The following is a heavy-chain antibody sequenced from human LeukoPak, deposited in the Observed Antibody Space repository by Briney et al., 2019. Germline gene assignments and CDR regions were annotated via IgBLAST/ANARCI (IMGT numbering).Heavy chain of an antibody. D-gene: IGHD3-22*01. CDR2: ISSSGGST. Sequence: GGSLRLSCAASGFTSSSYAMSWVRQAPGKGLEWVSAISSSGGSTYYADSVKGRFTISRDNSKNTLYLQMNSLRAEDTAVYYCAKVWDTYYYDSSGSFDYWGQGTLVTVSS. J-gene: IGHJ4*02. CDR3: AKVWDTYYYDSSGSFDY. CDR1: GFTSSSYA. V-gene: IGHV3-23*01.